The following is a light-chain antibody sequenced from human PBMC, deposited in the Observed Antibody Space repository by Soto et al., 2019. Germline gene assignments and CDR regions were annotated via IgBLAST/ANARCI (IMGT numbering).Light chain of an antibody. CDR2: DVS. Sequence: QSALTQPASVSGSPGQSISISCTGTSRDVGAYNYVSWYQQYPGKAPKLMIYDVSNRPSGVSNRFSGSKSGNTASLTISGLHAEDEADYYCSSYTSSSTRVFGTGTKLTVL. CDR3: SSYTSSSTRV. J-gene: IGLJ1*01. CDR1: SRDVGAYNY. V-gene: IGLV2-14*01.